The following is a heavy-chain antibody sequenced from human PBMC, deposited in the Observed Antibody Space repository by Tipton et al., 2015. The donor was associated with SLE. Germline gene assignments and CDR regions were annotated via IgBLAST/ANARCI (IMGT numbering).Heavy chain of an antibody. Sequence: SLRLSCVASGFSFDKYAMLWVRQAPGKGLEWVSSIIWNSAGMDYADSVKGRFTISRDNAKNSLYLQMNSLRTEDTAFCFCAKDILTSGWTSAGCEYWVQGVLVTVST. CDR3: AKDILTSGWTSAGCEY. D-gene: IGHD6-19*01. CDR2: IIWNSAGM. J-gene: IGHJ4*02. CDR1: GFSFDKYA. V-gene: IGHV3-9*01.